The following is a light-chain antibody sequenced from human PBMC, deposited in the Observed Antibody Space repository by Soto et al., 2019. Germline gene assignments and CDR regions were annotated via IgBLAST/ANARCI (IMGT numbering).Light chain of an antibody. CDR2: AAS. J-gene: IGKJ1*01. Sequence: DIQMTQSPSSLSASHGDRVSITCRASQGIKNHLAWYQQKPGKVPKLLMFAASTLQSGVPSRFSGSGSETDFILTISSLQPEDAATYYCQKYHSAPPTFGPGTKVEIK. V-gene: IGKV1-27*01. CDR3: QKYHSAPPT. CDR1: QGIKNH.